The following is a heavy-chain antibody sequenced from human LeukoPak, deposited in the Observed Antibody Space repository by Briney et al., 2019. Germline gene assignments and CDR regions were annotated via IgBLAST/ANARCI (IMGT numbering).Heavy chain of an antibody. Sequence: GSLRLSCAASGFTFSDYYMSWIRQAPGKGLEWVSFISSSGSTIYYADSVKGRFTISRDNAKNSLYLQMNSLRAEDTAVYYCARDAYYDSSGYLKYWGQGTLVTVSS. CDR2: ISSSGSTI. CDR3: ARDAYYDSSGYLKY. V-gene: IGHV3-11*04. J-gene: IGHJ4*02. D-gene: IGHD3-22*01. CDR1: GFTFSDYY.